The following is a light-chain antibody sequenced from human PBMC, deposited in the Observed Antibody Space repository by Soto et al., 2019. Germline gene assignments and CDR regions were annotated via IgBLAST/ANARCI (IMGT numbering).Light chain of an antibody. CDR2: GAS. V-gene: IGKV3-15*01. CDR1: QSVSGN. J-gene: IGKJ1*01. CDR3: QQYNNWPPWT. Sequence: EIVMTQSPSTLSVSQGERATLSCRASQSVSGNLAWYQQKPGQAPRLLIYGASTRATGIPARFSGSGSGTEFTLTISSLQSEDFAVYYCQQYNNWPPWTFGQGTKVDIK.